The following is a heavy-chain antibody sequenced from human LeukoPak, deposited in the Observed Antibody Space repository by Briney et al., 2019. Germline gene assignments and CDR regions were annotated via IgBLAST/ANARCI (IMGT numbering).Heavy chain of an antibody. J-gene: IGHJ4*02. CDR2: ISGSGGST. CDR3: AKGATVSMIVVVTTGLSSYYFDY. CDR1: GFTFSSYV. Sequence: GGSLRLSCAASGFTFSSYVMSWVRQAPGKGLEWVAAISGSGGSTYYADCLRSRVTSSRDNSKNTLYLQMNSLRAEDTAVYYCAKGATVSMIVVVTTGLSSYYFDYWGQGTLVTVSS. V-gene: IGHV3-23*01. D-gene: IGHD3-22*01.